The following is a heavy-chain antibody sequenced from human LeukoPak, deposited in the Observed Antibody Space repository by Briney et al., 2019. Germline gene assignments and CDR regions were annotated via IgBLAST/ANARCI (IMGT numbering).Heavy chain of an antibody. CDR2: ISSSSSYI. V-gene: IGHV3-21*01. D-gene: IGHD4-23*01. CDR3: ASVDYGGNSPYYFDY. Sequence: GGSLRLSCAASGFTFSSYEMNWVRQAPGKWLEWVSSISSSSSYIYYADSVKGRFTISRDNAKNSLYLQMNSLRAEDTAVYYCASVDYGGNSPYYFDYWGQGTLVTVSS. J-gene: IGHJ4*02. CDR1: GFTFSSYE.